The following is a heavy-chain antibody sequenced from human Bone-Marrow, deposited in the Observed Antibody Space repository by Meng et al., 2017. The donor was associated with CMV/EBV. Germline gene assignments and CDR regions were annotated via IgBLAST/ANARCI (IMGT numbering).Heavy chain of an antibody. D-gene: IGHD3-3*01. J-gene: IGHJ6*02. Sequence: ASVKVSCKASGYTFTSYYMHWVRQAPGQGLEWMGMINPSGGSTSYAQKFQGRVTMTRDTSTSTVYMELSSLRSEDTAVYYCARDQGFWSGYPVYYGMDVWGQGTTVTVSS. CDR1: GYTFTSYY. CDR3: ARDQGFWSGYPVYYGMDV. V-gene: IGHV1-46*01. CDR2: INPSGGST.